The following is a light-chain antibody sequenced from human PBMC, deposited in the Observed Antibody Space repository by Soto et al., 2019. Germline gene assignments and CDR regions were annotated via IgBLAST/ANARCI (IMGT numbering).Light chain of an antibody. Sequence: EIVMTQSPATLSVSPGERATLSCRASQSVSSNLAWYQQKPGQAPRLLIYGASTRATSIPARFSGSGSGTDFTLTISSLQSEDFAVYYCQQYYSTPLTFGGGTKVEIK. CDR1: QSVSSN. J-gene: IGKJ4*01. CDR2: GAS. V-gene: IGKV3-15*01. CDR3: QQYYSTPLT.